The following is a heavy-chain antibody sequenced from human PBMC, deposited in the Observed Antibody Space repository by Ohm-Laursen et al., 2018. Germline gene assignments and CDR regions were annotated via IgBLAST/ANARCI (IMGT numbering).Heavy chain of an antibody. Sequence: AASVKVSCKASGYSFTGYFIHWVRQAPGQGLEWMGWINPNTGGTSFAQNFQGRVTMTRDTSISTAYMDLSRLTSDDTAMYYCARDLYYDSTGLYICHGYWGQGTLVTVSS. CDR1: GYSFTGYF. V-gene: IGHV1-2*02. CDR2: INPNTGGT. CDR3: ARDLYYDSTGLYICHGY. J-gene: IGHJ4*02. D-gene: IGHD3-22*01.